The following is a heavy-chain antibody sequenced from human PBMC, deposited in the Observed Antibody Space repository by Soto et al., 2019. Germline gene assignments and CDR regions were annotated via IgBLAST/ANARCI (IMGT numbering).Heavy chain of an antibody. Sequence: QVQLVQSGAEVKKPGSSVKVSCKASGGTFSSYAISWVRQAPGQGLEWMGGIIPIFGTANSAQKFQGRVTITADKSTRQAYMGRRSLGSEDTAVYYCAREESVAYRGWFDPGAREPWSPSPQ. CDR3: AREESVAYRGWFDP. CDR2: IIPIFGTA. D-gene: IGHD2-2*01. V-gene: IGHV1-69*06. CDR1: GGTFSSYA. J-gene: IGHJ5*02.